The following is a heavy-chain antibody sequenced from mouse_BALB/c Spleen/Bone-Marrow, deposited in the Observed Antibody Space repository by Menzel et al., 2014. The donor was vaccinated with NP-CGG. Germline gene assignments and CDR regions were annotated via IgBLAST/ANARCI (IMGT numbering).Heavy chain of an antibody. D-gene: IGHD1-1*01. Sequence: EVQLQQTGRGLVQPGGSLKLSCAASGFDFSRYWMSWVRQAPGKGLEWIGEINPDSSTINYTPSLKDKFIISRDNAKNTLYLQMSKVRSEDTALYYCARQGYYGRSDYLNEATTLAVSS. CDR3: ARQGYYGRSDY. J-gene: IGHJ2*01. V-gene: IGHV4-1*02. CDR1: GFDFSRYW. CDR2: INPDSSTI.